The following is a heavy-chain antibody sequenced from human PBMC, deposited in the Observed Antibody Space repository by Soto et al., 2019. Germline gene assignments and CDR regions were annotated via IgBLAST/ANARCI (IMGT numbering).Heavy chain of an antibody. CDR3: ARVRNNYAFWSGYPANCFAP. V-gene: IGHV4-39*01. D-gene: IGHD3-3*01. CDR2: IYYSGST. CDR1: GGSISSSSYY. J-gene: IGHJ5*02. Sequence: SETLSLTCTVSGGSISSSSYYWGWIRQPPGKGLEWIGSIYYSGSTYYNPSLKSRVTRSVDTSKNQVSLKLISVTAADTAVYSCARVRNNYAFWSGYPANCFAPWRQGTLVTVSS.